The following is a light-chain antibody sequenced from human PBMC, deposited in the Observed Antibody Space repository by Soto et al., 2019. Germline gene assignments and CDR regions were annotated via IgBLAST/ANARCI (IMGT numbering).Light chain of an antibody. Sequence: DIQMTQSPSTLSASVGDRVTITCRASQSASRWLAWYQQKPGKAPKLLIYDASTLESGVPSRFSGSWSGTEFTLTISSLQPDDFATYYCQQYHTFWTFAQGTKV. J-gene: IGKJ1*01. V-gene: IGKV1-5*01. CDR1: QSASRW. CDR3: QQYHTFWT. CDR2: DAS.